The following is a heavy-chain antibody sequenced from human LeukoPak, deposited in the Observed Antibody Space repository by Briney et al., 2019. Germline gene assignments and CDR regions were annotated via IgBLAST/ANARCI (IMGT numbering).Heavy chain of an antibody. Sequence: PGGSLRLSCAASGFTFNSYAMSWVRQAPGKGLEWVSAISGSGGSTYYADSVKGRFTISRDNSKNTLYLQMNSLRAEDTAVYYCAKDRVVVPAAMVGWFDPWGQGTLVTVSS. CDR1: GFTFNSYA. CDR3: AKDRVVVPAAMVGWFDP. V-gene: IGHV3-23*01. CDR2: ISGSGGST. J-gene: IGHJ5*02. D-gene: IGHD2-2*01.